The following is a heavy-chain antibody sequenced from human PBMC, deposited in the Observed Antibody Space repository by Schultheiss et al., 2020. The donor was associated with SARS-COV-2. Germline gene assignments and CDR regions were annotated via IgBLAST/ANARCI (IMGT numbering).Heavy chain of an antibody. CDR3: ARVRMYGEQTIGMDV. J-gene: IGHJ6*02. D-gene: IGHD4-17*01. Sequence: GESLKISCAASGFTFSSYAMSWVRLAPGKGLEWVGRTRNKANSYTTEYAASVKGRFTISRDDSKNSLYLQMNSLKTEDTAVYYCARVRMYGEQTIGMDVWGQGTTVTVSS. V-gene: IGHV3-72*01. CDR2: TRNKANSYTT. CDR1: GFTFSSYA.